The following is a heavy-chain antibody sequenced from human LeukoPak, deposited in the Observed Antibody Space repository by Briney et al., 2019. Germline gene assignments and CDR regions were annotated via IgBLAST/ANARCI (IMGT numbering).Heavy chain of an antibody. Sequence: GGSLRLSCAVSGFTFTNNYMSWVRQAAGKGLEGVSVIYSGGSTYYTDSVKGRVTISRDKSKNTLYLQMNSLRAEDTAIYYCARGRYYDGFDYWGQGTLVPVSS. J-gene: IGHJ4*02. D-gene: IGHD3-22*01. V-gene: IGHV3-66*02. CDR3: ARGRYYDGFDY. CDR2: IYSGGST. CDR1: GFTFTNNY.